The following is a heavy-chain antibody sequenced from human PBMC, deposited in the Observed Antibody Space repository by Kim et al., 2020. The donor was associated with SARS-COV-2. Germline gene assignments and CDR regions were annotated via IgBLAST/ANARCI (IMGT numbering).Heavy chain of an antibody. CDR1: GYSFTSYW. CDR3: WVYDSSGYRHDAFDI. V-gene: IGHV5-51*01. Sequence: GESLKISCKGSGYSFTSYWIGWVRQMPGKGLEWMGIIYPGDSDTRYSPSFQGQVTISADKSISTAYLQWSSLKASDTAMYYCWVYDSSGYRHDAFDIWGQGTMVTVSS. CDR2: IYPGDSDT. J-gene: IGHJ3*02. D-gene: IGHD3-22*01.